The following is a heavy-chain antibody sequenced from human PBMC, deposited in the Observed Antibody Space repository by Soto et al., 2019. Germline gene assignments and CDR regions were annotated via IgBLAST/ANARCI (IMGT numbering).Heavy chain of an antibody. CDR1: EDTFRDYA. Sequence: SEKVSCKASEDTFRDYAITWVRQAPGQGLEWMGGIIPIFGTANYAQKFQGRVTITADTSANTVYLELSSLRSEDTAVYYCASNKYDSSAYYYWYLGLWGRGTLVTVPS. D-gene: IGHD3-22*01. CDR3: ASNKYDSSAYYYWYLGL. V-gene: IGHV1-69*06. CDR2: IIPIFGTA. J-gene: IGHJ2*01.